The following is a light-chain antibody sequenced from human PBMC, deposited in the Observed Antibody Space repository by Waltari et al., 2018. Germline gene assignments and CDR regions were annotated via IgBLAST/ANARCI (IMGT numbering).Light chain of an antibody. V-gene: IGKV3-20*01. Sequence: EIVLTQSPGTLSLSPGERATLSCRASQSVSSSYLAWYQQKPGQAPRLLIYGASRRATGIPDRFSGSGSGTDFTLTISRLEHEDLAVYYCQQYGSSPWTFGQGTKVEIK. CDR1: QSVSSSY. CDR2: GAS. J-gene: IGKJ1*01. CDR3: QQYGSSPWT.